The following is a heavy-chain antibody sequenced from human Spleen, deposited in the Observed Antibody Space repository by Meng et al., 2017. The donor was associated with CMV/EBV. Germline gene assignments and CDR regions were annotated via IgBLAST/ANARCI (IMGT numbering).Heavy chain of an antibody. CDR1: GGTLSSYA. V-gene: IGHV1-69*10. Sequence: SVKVSCKASGGTLSSYAIRWVRQAPGQGLEWMGGIIPILGIANYAQKFQGRVTITADKSTSTAYMELSSLRSEDTAVYYCASRGSIVVVTAALYYYYHGMDVWGQGTTVTVSS. J-gene: IGHJ6*02. D-gene: IGHD2-2*01. CDR2: IIPILGIA. CDR3: ASRGSIVVVTAALYYYYHGMDV.